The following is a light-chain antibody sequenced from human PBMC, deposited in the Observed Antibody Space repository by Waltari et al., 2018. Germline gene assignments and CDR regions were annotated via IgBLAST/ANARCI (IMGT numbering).Light chain of an antibody. CDR2: GAS. V-gene: IGKV3-20*01. Sequence: EIVLTPSQAPFSLSQGERPPLPCRASQSVTTSSLAWYQQKPGQAPRLLIYGASSRATDIPDRFGGSGSGRDFTLTISRLEPEDFAVYYCQQYGSSTWTFGQGTKVEVK. J-gene: IGKJ1*01. CDR3: QQYGSSTWT. CDR1: QSVTTSS.